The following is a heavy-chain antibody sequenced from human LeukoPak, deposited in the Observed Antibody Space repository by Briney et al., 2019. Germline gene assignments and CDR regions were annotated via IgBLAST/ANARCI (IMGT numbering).Heavy chain of an antibody. J-gene: IGHJ4*02. V-gene: IGHV3-53*01. CDR2: IYRGTTT. CDR3: ARVADTHIFDY. Sequence: PGGSLRPSCAASGFTVSSNYMSWVRQAPGKGLEWVSVIYRGTTTDYADSVKGRFTISRDNSRNTLYLQMNSLRAEDTALYYCARVADTHIFDYWGQGTLVTVSS. CDR1: GFTVSSNY. D-gene: IGHD2-21*01.